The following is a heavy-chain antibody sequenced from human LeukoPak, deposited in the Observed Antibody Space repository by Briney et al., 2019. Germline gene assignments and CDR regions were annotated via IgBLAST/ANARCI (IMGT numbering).Heavy chain of an antibody. V-gene: IGHV3-23*01. CDR3: AKSDRDRSGWSAFDI. J-gene: IGHJ3*02. CDR1: GFTFSSYP. Sequence: PGGSLRLSCAASGFTFSSYPMSWVRQAPGKGLEWVSAISGSGGSTYYADSVKGRFTISRDNSKNTLYLQMNSLRAEDTAVYYCAKSDRDRSGWSAFDIWGQGTMVTVSS. CDR2: ISGSGGST. D-gene: IGHD6-19*01.